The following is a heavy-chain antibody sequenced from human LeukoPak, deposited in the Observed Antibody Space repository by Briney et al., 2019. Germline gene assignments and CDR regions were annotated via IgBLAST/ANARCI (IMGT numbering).Heavy chain of an antibody. D-gene: IGHD1-1*01. V-gene: IGHV1-2*06. Sequence: EASVKVSCKASGYTFTGYYMHWVRQAPGQGLEWMGRINPNSGGTNYAQKFQRRVTITTDESTSTAYMELSSLRSEDTAVYYCARGGYINYYYYYMDVWGKGTTVTVSS. CDR1: GYTFTGYY. J-gene: IGHJ6*03. CDR3: ARGGYINYYYYYMDV. CDR2: INPNSGGT.